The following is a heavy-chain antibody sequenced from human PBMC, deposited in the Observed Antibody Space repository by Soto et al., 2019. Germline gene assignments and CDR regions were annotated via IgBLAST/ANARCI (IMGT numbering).Heavy chain of an antibody. CDR3: ARADIVVVPAAIHYYGMDV. CDR2: IIPIFGTA. V-gene: IGHV1-69*01. Sequence: QVQLVQSGAEVKKPGSSVKVSCKASGGTFSSYAISWVRQAPGQGLEWMGGIIPIFGTANYAQKFQGRVTITADESTSTAYMELSSLRSEDTAGYYCARADIVVVPAAIHYYGMDVWGQGTTVTVSS. J-gene: IGHJ6*02. CDR1: GGTFSSYA. D-gene: IGHD2-2*02.